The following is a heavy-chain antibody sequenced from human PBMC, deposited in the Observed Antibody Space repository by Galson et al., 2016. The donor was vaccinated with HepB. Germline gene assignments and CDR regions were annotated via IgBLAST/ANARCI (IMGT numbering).Heavy chain of an antibody. CDR1: GFTFSSSS. CDR3: AKNDILTGYSAFDY. J-gene: IGHJ4*02. V-gene: IGHV3-30*18. Sequence: SLRLSCAASGFTFSSSSMNWVRQAPGKGLEWVAVISYDGSKKYYADSAKGRFTISRDNSKNTLYLQMNSLRAEDTAVYYCAKNDILTGYSAFDYWGQGTLVTVSS. CDR2: ISYDGSKK. D-gene: IGHD3-9*01.